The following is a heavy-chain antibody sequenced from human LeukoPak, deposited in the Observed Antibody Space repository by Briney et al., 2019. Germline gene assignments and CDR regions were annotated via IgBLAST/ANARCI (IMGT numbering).Heavy chain of an antibody. CDR2: VHYSGDT. CDR1: GGSVSGFF. D-gene: IGHD1-1*01. Sequence: SETLSLTWPVAGGSVSGFFWSWIRQPPGKGLEWIASVHYSGDTKYNPSLKSRVSLSFDTSKQQFSLRLSSVTAEDTAMYYCARDLELERNRWNYFESWGQGTLVTVSS. V-gene: IGHV4-59*02. CDR3: ARDLELERNRWNYFES. J-gene: IGHJ4*02.